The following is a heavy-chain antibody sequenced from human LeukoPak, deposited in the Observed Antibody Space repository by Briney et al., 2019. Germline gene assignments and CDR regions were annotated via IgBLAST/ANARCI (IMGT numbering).Heavy chain of an antibody. D-gene: IGHD3-16*01. J-gene: IGHJ6*03. V-gene: IGHV4-4*09. CDR3: AREGGPKRYYYMDV. CDR2: IYTSGST. Sequence: SETLSLTCTVSGGSISSYYWTWIRQPPGKGLEWIGYIYTSGSTNYNPSLKSRVTISVDTPKNQFSLKLSSVTAADTAVYYCAREGGPKRYYYMDVWGKGTTVTVSS. CDR1: GGSISSYY.